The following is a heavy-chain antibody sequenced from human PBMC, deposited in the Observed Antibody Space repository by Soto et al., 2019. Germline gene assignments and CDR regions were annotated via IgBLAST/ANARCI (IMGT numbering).Heavy chain of an antibody. CDR2: IWYDGSNK. CDR3: AREFYYGDYNFDY. V-gene: IGHV3-33*01. J-gene: IGHJ4*02. D-gene: IGHD4-17*01. CDR1: GFTFSSYG. Sequence: QVQLVESGGGVVQPGRSLRLSCAASGFTFSSYGMHWVRQAPGKGLEWVAVIWYDGSNKYYADSVKGRFTISRDNSKNTRYLQMNSLRAEDTAVYYCAREFYYGDYNFDYWGQGTLVTVSS.